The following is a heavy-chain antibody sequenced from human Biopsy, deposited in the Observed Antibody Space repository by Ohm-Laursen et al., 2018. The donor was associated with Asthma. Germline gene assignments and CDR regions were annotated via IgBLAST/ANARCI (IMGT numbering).Heavy chain of an antibody. D-gene: IGHD3-10*01. J-gene: IGHJ6*02. Sequence: GSSVKVSCKTSGYTFSSAGITWVRQAPGQGLEWMGWISVYNGNTKVAQKLQDRVTMITDTSTSTAYMELRSLRPDDTAVYFCARAVDYSHYYGIDVWGQGTTVTVS. CDR1: GYTFSSAG. V-gene: IGHV1-18*01. CDR3: ARAVDYSHYYGIDV. CDR2: ISVYNGNT.